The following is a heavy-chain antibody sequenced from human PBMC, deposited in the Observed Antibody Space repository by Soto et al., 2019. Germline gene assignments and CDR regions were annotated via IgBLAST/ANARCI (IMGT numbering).Heavy chain of an antibody. Sequence: LRLSCAASGFIFNTYSMDWVRQAPGKGLEWVASISPSGSYMYYGDSLKGRFTVSRDNAKNSLYLQMDSLRADDTAIYYCARFGLVTFDCWGQGTLVTVSS. V-gene: IGHV3-21*01. CDR2: ISPSGSYM. D-gene: IGHD3-3*01. CDR1: GFIFNTYS. CDR3: ARFGLVTFDC. J-gene: IGHJ4*02.